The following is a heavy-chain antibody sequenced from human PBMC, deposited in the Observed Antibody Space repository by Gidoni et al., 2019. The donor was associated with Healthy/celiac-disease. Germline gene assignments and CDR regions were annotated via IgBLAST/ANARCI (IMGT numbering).Heavy chain of an antibody. CDR3: AKDAYGDPNDYYYYYGMDV. CDR1: GLTFSSYA. D-gene: IGHD4-17*01. CDR2: ISGSGGST. Sequence: EVQLLESGGGVVQPGGSLRLSCAASGLTFSSYAMSWVRQAPGKGLEWVSAISGSGGSTYYADSVKGRFTISRDNSKNTLYLQMNSLRAEDTAVYYCAKDAYGDPNDYYYYYGMDVWGQGTTVTVSS. V-gene: IGHV3-23*01. J-gene: IGHJ6*02.